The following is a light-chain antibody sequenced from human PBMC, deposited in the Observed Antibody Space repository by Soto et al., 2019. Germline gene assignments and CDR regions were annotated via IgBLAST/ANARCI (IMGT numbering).Light chain of an antibody. Sequence: EVVLTQSPLSLPVTIGQPATISCRSSQSLGHSDGATYLSWFHQRPGQSPRRLVYTVSIRDSGVPNRFSASRSGTEFTLNISKMEAEGVGVFYCMQGTEWPWTFGQGTKVEI. J-gene: IGKJ1*01. V-gene: IGKV2-30*02. CDR1: QSLGHSDGATY. CDR3: MQGTEWPWT. CDR2: TVS.